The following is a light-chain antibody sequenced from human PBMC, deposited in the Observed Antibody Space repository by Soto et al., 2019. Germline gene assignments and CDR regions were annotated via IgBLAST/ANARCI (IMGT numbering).Light chain of an antibody. CDR3: QSYDSSLGGSV. CDR2: EVS. Sequence: QSVLTQPPSASGSPGQSVTISCTGTSSDVGGYNYVSWYQQHPGKAPKLMIYEVSKRPSGVPDRFSGSKSGNSASLAIAGLQAEDEADYYCQSYDSSLGGSVFGAGTKVTVL. J-gene: IGLJ1*01. CDR1: SSDVGGYNY. V-gene: IGLV2-8*01.